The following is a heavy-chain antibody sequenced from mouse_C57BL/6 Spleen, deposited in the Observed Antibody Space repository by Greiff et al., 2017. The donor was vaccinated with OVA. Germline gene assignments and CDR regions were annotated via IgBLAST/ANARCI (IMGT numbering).Heavy chain of an antibody. J-gene: IGHJ4*01. D-gene: IGHD5-1-1*01. CDR1: GYTFTDYY. CDR2: INPYNGGT. V-gene: IGHV1-19*01. Sequence: VQLQQSGPVLVKPGASVKMSCKASGYTFTDYYMNWVKQSHGKSLEWIGVINPYNGGTSYNQKFKGKATLTVDKSSSTAYMELNSLTSEDSAVYYYARKIPGDYYAMDYWGQGTSVTVSS. CDR3: ARKIPGDYYAMDY.